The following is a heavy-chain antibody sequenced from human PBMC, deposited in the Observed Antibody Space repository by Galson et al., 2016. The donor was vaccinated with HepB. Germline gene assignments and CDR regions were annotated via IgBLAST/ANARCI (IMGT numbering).Heavy chain of an antibody. J-gene: IGHJ4*02. V-gene: IGHV3-73*01. D-gene: IGHD3-3*01. CDR1: GFTFSGSA. Sequence: SLRLSCAASGFTFSGSAMHWVRQASGKGLEWVGRIRSKANNYVTAYAASVKGRFTISRDDPKNTAYLQMNSLKTEDTAVYYCTSLTIFGVVTNYWGQGTLVTVSS. CDR3: TSLTIFGVVTNY. CDR2: IRSKANNYVT.